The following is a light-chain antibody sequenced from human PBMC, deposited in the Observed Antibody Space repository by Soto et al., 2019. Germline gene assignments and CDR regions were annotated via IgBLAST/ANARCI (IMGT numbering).Light chain of an antibody. J-gene: IGLJ1*01. V-gene: IGLV2-14*01. CDR2: EVS. CDR3: SSYTSSSTKL. CDR1: SSDVGGYNY. Sequence: QSALTQPASVSGSPGQSITISCTGTSSDVGGYNYVSWYQQHPGNAPKLMIYEVSYRPSGVSNRFSGSKSGNTASLTISGLQAEDEADYYCSSYTSSSTKLFGTGTKLTV.